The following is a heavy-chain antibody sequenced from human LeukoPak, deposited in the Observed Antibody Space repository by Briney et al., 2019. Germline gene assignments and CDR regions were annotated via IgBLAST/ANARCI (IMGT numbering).Heavy chain of an antibody. V-gene: IGHV1-2*06. CDR1: GYSFSDYS. CDR3: ARGGSGSGYLYYFDF. Sequence: GASVEVSCKASGYSFSDYSMHWVRQAPGQGLEWMGRINPNSGGTSYAQNFQGRVSMTRDTSISTTYMELSGLTSDNTAVYYCARGGSGSGYLYYFDFWGQGTLVSVSS. D-gene: IGHD3-10*01. CDR2: INPNSGGT. J-gene: IGHJ4*02.